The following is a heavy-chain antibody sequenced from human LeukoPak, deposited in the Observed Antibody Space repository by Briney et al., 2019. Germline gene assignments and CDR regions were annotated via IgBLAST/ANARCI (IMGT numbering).Heavy chain of an antibody. CDR1: GFSFSSYW. J-gene: IGHJ4*02. D-gene: IGHD4-17*01. CDR2: IKQDGSEK. V-gene: IGHV3-7*01. CDR3: ARDPTYGDYVQSDY. Sequence: GGSLRLSCAASGFSFSSYWMSWVRQAPGEGLEWVANIKQDGSEKYYVDSVKGRFTISRDNAKNSLYLQMNSLRAEDTAVYYCARDPTYGDYVQSDYWGQGTLVTVSS.